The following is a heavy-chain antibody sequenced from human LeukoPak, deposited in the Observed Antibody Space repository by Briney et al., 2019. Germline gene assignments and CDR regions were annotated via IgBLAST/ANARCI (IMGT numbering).Heavy chain of an antibody. CDR2: ISNSGGDT. CDR1: GFTFSSYA. D-gene: IGHD2-2*01. V-gene: IGHV3-23*01. CDR3: STWNYVEY. Sequence: GGSLRLSCAASGFTFSSYATSWVRQAPGKGLEWVSAISNSGGDTSYSDSVKGRFTISRDNSKSTLYLLMNSLRAEDTAIYYCSTWNYVEYWGQGTLVTVSS. J-gene: IGHJ4*02.